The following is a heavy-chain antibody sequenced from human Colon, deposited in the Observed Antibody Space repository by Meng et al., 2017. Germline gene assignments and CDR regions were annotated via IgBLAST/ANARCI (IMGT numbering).Heavy chain of an antibody. CDR1: GFTFNSYE. CDR2: IHHNGITM. D-gene: IGHD3-10*01. CDR3: AGDLWFGEFL. V-gene: IGHV3-48*03. Sequence: RESLRLSCIASGFTFNSYEMEWVSQAPGKGMEWVSYIHHNGITMDYADSVKGRFTMSRDNAKNSLYLQMNSLRVEDTAVYYCAGDLWFGEFLWGQGTLVTVSS. J-gene: IGHJ4*02.